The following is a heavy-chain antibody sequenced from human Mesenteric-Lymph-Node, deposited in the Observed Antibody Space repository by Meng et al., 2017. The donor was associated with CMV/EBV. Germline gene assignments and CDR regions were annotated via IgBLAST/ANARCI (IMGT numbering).Heavy chain of an antibody. V-gene: IGHV3-23*01. Sequence: GGSLRLSCAASGFTFSTYAMTWVRQAPGKGLEWVSAISGSGGSTYYADSVKGRYTISRDNSKNTLYLQMRSLRAEDTAVYYCANDLDSIDYSNYFDYWGQGTLVTVSS. CDR1: GFTFSTYA. D-gene: IGHD4-11*01. CDR3: ANDLDSIDYSNYFDY. J-gene: IGHJ4*02. CDR2: ISGSGGST.